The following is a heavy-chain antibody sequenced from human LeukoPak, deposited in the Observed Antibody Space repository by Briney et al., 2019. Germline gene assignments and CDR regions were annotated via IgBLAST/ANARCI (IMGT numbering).Heavy chain of an antibody. CDR2: INPNSGGT. Sequence: ASVKVSCKAFGYTFAAYYMHWVRQAPGQGLEWMGWINPNSGGTNYAQKFQGRVTMTRDTSISTAYMELSRLRSDDTAVYYCARTRGDWNFDSWGQGTLVTVSS. V-gene: IGHV1-2*02. J-gene: IGHJ5*01. D-gene: IGHD2-21*02. CDR3: ARTRGDWNFDS. CDR1: GYTFAAYY.